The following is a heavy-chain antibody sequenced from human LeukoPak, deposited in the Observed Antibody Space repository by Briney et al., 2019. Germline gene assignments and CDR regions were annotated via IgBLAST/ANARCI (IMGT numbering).Heavy chain of an antibody. CDR2: VSAYNGNT. V-gene: IGHV1-18*01. CDR3: ARGHNGYSENYFDD. CDR1: GYTFINYG. D-gene: IGHD5-18*01. J-gene: IGHJ4*02. Sequence: GASVKVFCKSAGYTFINYGINWVRRAPGQGLEWMGWVSAYNGNTNYAQRFQGRVTMTKDTSTTTAYMELRSLRSDDTAIYYCARGHNGYSENYFDDWGLGTLVTVSS.